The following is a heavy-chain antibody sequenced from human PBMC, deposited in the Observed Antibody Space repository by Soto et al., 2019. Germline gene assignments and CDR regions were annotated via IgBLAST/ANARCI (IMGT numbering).Heavy chain of an antibody. D-gene: IGHD7-27*01. Sequence: SETLSLTCXVSCGSISSSSYYWVLIRHPPGKWLEWIGSIYYSVSTYYSPSLKSRVTISVDTSKNQFSLKLSSVTAADTAVYYCARTGGGPYYSGMDAWGQGTTVTVSS. J-gene: IGHJ6*02. CDR2: IYYSVST. CDR1: CGSISSSSYY. CDR3: ARTGGGPYYSGMDA. V-gene: IGHV4-39*01.